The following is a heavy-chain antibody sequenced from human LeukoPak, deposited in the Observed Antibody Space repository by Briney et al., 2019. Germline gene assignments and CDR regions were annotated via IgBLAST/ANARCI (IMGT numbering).Heavy chain of an antibody. CDR1: GGTFSSYT. D-gene: IGHD4-11*01. CDR2: IISIFGTA. Sequence: SVTLSCTASGGTFSSYTISWVRQAPGQGLEWMGEIISIFGTANYAQKFQGRVTITADESTSTAYMELSSLRSEDTAVYYCARVPRGLQYPMVAFDIWGQATMVTVSS. V-gene: IGHV1-69*13. J-gene: IGHJ3*02. CDR3: ARVPRGLQYPMVAFDI.